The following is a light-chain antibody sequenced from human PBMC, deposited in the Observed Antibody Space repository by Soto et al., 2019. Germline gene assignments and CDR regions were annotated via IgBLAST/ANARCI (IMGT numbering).Light chain of an antibody. V-gene: IGLV2-8*01. CDR1: SSDVGGYNY. J-gene: IGLJ1*01. CDR3: SSYAGSNNPYV. CDR2: EVS. Sequence: QSALAQPPSASGSPGQSVTISCTVTSSDVGGYNYVSWYQQHPGKAPKLMIYEVSKRPSGVPDRFSGSKSGNTASLTVSGLQAEDEADYYCSSYAGSNNPYVFGTGTRSPS.